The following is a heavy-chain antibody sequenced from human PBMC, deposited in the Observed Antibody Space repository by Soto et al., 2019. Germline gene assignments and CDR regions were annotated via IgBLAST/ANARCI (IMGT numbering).Heavy chain of an antibody. V-gene: IGHV5-51*01. Sequence: GESRKISCKGSGYSFTSYWIGWVRQMPGKGLEWMGIIYPGDSDTRYSPSFQGQVTISADKSISTAYLQWSSLKASDTAMYYCARRGYCSGGSCYEDYYGMDVWGQGTTVTVSS. CDR2: IYPGDSDT. D-gene: IGHD2-15*01. J-gene: IGHJ6*02. CDR1: GYSFTSYW. CDR3: ARRGYCSGGSCYEDYYGMDV.